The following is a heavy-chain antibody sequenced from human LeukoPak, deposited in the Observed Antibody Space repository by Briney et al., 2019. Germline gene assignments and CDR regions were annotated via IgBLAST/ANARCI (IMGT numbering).Heavy chain of an antibody. V-gene: IGHV3-48*03. Sequence: PGGSLRLSCAASGFTFSSYAMSWVRQAPGKGLEWVSYISSSGSTIYYADSVKGRFTISRDNAKNSLYLQMNSLRAEDTAVYYCARGSSSWYFNWFDPWGQGTLVTVSS. J-gene: IGHJ5*02. D-gene: IGHD6-13*01. CDR2: ISSSGSTI. CDR1: GFTFSSYA. CDR3: ARGSSSWYFNWFDP.